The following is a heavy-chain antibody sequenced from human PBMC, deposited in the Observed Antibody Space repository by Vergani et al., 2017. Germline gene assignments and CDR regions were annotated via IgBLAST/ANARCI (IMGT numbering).Heavy chain of an antibody. J-gene: IGHJ4*02. CDR1: EYSFGNYW. D-gene: IGHD1-1*01. V-gene: IGHV5-51*01. CDR2: IYPADSDT. CDR3: ARHTTYTDS. Sequence: EVELVQSGPEMRKPGESLKISCKGSEYSFGNYWIGWVRQMPGKGLEWMGIIYPADSDTRYSPSVQGQVTISADKSNSTAFLQWDSLKASDTALYYCARHTTYTDSWGQGTLVTVSS.